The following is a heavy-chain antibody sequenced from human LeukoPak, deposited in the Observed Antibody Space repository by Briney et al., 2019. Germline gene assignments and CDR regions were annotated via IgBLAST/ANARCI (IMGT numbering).Heavy chain of an antibody. D-gene: IGHD1-1*01. J-gene: IGHJ3*02. CDR2: IYYSGST. CDR3: ARVTWIAFDI. Sequence: SETLSLTCTVSGGSISSSSYYWGWIRQPPGKGLKWIGSIYYSGSTYYNPSLKSRVTISVDTSKNQFSLKLSSVTAADTAVYYCARVTWIAFDIWGQGTMVTVSS. V-gene: IGHV4-39*07. CDR1: GGSISSSSYY.